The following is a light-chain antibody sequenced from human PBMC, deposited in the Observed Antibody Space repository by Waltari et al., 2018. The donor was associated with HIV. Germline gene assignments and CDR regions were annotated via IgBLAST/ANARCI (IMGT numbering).Light chain of an antibody. CDR2: KNF. Sequence: QSFLTQPPSASGTPGQTVTIPCSGSSSNIANANVTWYQQLPGMTPKLLTYKNFLRPSGVPDRFAASKPGTSASLTISGLRSADEADYYCVGWDSSLSAYVFGAGTKVAVL. CDR3: VGWDSSLSAYV. J-gene: IGLJ1*01. CDR1: SSNIANAN. V-gene: IGLV1-47*01.